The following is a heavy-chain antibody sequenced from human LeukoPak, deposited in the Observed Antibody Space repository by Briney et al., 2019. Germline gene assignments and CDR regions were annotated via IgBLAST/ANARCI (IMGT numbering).Heavy chain of an antibody. CDR2: VYLTGST. CDR1: GYSIRNGYY. J-gene: IGHJ3*02. V-gene: IGHV4-38-2*02. CDR3: ARDQQAAFDI. Sequence: SETLSLTCTVSGYSIRNGYYWAWLRQSPVKGLEWIGSVYLTGSTFYNPSLKSRVTISVDTSKNQFSLKLSSVTAADTAVYYCARDQQAAFDIWGQGTMVTVSS. D-gene: IGHD6-13*01.